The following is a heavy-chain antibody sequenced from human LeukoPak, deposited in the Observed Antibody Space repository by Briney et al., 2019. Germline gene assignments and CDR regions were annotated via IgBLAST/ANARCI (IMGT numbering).Heavy chain of an antibody. Sequence: KPGGSLRLSSAASGFTFSSYAMSWVRQAPGKGLEWVSAISGSGGSTYYADSVKGRFTISRDNSKNTLYLQMNSLRAEDTAVYYCAKVLWFGDTRDYWGQGTLVTVSS. J-gene: IGHJ4*02. V-gene: IGHV3-23*01. CDR2: ISGSGGST. CDR1: GFTFSSYA. D-gene: IGHD3-10*01. CDR3: AKVLWFGDTRDY.